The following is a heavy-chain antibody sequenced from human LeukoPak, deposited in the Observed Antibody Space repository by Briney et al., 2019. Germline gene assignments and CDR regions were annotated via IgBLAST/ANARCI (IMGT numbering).Heavy chain of an antibody. V-gene: IGHV3-53*01. CDR1: GFTVSSNY. CDR2: IYSGGST. D-gene: IGHD1-14*01. J-gene: IGHJ6*02. CDR3: AKDDATTYYYYGMDV. Sequence: PGGSLRLSCAASGFTVSSNYMSWVRQAPGKGLEWVSVIYSGGSTYYADSVKGRFTISRDNSKNTLYLQMNSLRAEDTAVYYCAKDDATTYYYYGMDVWGQGTTVTVSS.